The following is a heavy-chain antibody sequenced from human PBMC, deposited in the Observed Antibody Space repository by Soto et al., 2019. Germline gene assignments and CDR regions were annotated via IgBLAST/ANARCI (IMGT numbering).Heavy chain of an antibody. Sequence: PSETLSLTCTVSGGSIGSNNYYWAWIRQPPGKGLEWIGSIYYTGSTYYNPSLRSRVSISVDTSKNQFSLNLNSVTAADTAQYYCGRKTPVARTEWGQGTLVTVSS. CDR3: GRKTPVARTE. CDR2: IYYTGST. J-gene: IGHJ4*02. D-gene: IGHD6-19*01. V-gene: IGHV4-39*01. CDR1: GGSIGSNNYY.